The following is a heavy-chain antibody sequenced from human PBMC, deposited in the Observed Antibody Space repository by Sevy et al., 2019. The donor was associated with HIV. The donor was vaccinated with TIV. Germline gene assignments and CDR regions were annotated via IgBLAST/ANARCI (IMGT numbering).Heavy chain of an antibody. D-gene: IGHD2-21*02. CDR2: ISHDGNYK. Sequence: GGSLRLSCAASGFTFSNYDMHWVRKAPGKGLEGVAVISHDGNYKNSADPVKVRFLIFRDDFKNTLYLQMSSLRPEDTAVYFCARLFSCGGDCYYLDYWGQGALVTVSS. CDR1: GFTFSNYD. CDR3: ARLFSCGGDCYYLDY. V-gene: IGHV3-30-3*01. J-gene: IGHJ4*02.